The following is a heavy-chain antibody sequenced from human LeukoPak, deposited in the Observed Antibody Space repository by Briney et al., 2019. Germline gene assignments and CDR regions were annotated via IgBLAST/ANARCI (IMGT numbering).Heavy chain of an antibody. CDR1: SASISTYY. D-gene: IGHD3-10*01. V-gene: IGHV4-59*08. Sequence: PSETLSLTCTVSSASISTYYWSWIRQPPGKGLEWIGYIYYSGSTNYNPSLKSRVTISVDTSKNQFSLKLSSMTAADTAVYYCAGLGDAFDIWGQGTMVTVSS. J-gene: IGHJ3*02. CDR2: IYYSGST. CDR3: AGLGDAFDI.